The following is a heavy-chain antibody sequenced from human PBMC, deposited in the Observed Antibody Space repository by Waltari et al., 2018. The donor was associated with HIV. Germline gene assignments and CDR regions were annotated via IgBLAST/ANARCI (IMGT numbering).Heavy chain of an antibody. CDR1: GFTFSSYA. CDR3: ARDGGNQQLITRGFDY. CDR2: ISYDGSNK. D-gene: IGHD6-13*01. V-gene: IGHV3-30-3*01. Sequence: QVQLVESGGGVVQPGRSLRLSCAASGFTFSSYAMHWVRQAPGKGLEWVAVISYDGSNKYYADSVKGRFTISRDNTKNTLYLQMNSLRAEDTAVYYCARDGGNQQLITRGFDYWGQGTLVTVSS. J-gene: IGHJ4*02.